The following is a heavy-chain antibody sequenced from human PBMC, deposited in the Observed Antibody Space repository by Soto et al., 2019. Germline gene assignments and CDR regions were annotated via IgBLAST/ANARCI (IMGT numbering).Heavy chain of an antibody. D-gene: IGHD1-26*01. J-gene: IGHJ4*02. Sequence: QVQLVESGGGVVQPGRSLRLSCAASGFTFSSYGMHWVRQAPGKGLEWVAVISYDGSNKYYADSVKGRFTISRDNSKNTLYLQMNSLRAEDTAVYYCAKMGLEWELRYWGQGTLVTVSS. CDR3: AKMGLEWELRY. CDR2: ISYDGSNK. V-gene: IGHV3-30*18. CDR1: GFTFSSYG.